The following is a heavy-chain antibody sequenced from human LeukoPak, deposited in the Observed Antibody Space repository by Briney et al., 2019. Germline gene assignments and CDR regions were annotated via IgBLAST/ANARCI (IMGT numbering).Heavy chain of an antibody. J-gene: IGHJ5*02. V-gene: IGHV4-30-4*01. D-gene: IGHD6-13*01. CDR1: GCFLSRCDYY. CDR2: YYYSGST. CDR3: ARGRGGIAAAANLFDP. Sequence: PSQTLSLTCPVSGCFLSRCDYYWIWIPHPPGEGLEWFGYYYYSGSTYYSPSLKSRHTISVDTSKHQFSLKLSSVTAADTAVYYCARGRGGIAAAANLFDPWGQGTLVTVSS.